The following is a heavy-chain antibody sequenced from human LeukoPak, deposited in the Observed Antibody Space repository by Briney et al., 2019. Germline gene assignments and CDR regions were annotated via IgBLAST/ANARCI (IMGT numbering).Heavy chain of an antibody. D-gene: IGHD2-21*02. CDR1: GFPFSSYG. Sequence: GGSLRLSCAASGFPFSSYGMHWVRQAPGKGLEWVAFIRYVGSNKYYADSVKGRFTISRDNSKNTLYLQMNSLRAEDTAVYYCAKDRGGDCYACFDYWGQGALVTVSS. CDR3: AKDRGGDCYACFDY. CDR2: IRYVGSNK. J-gene: IGHJ4*02. V-gene: IGHV3-30*02.